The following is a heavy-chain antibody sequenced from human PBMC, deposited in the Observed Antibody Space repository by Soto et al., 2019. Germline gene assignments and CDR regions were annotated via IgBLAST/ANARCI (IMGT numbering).Heavy chain of an antibody. CDR2: TSYRSKWFD. V-gene: IGHV6-1*01. J-gene: IGHJ5*02. Sequence: QVQLQQSGPGLVKPSQTLSLTCAISGDSVSSNTVTWSWIRQSPSGGLGWLGRTSYRSKWFDDYAPSVKRRIIISADTPRNQFSLQLNSVTPGDTAVYYCLGVEYGTGRLGPWGQGILVNVSS. CDR3: LGVEYGTGRLGP. CDR1: GDSVSSNTVT. D-gene: IGHD2-8*02.